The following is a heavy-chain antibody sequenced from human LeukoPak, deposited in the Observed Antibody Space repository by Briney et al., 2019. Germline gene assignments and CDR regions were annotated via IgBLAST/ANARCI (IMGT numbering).Heavy chain of an antibody. Sequence: PGGSLRLSCAASGFTFSTYSMNWVRQAPGKGLEWLSYISSSSSTIYYADSVKGRFTISRDNARNSLYLQMSSLRDEDTAVYYCATDFTASYRLDYWGQGTLVTVS. CDR3: ATDFTASYRLDY. V-gene: IGHV3-48*02. CDR1: GFTFSTYS. CDR2: ISSSSSTI. D-gene: IGHD3-16*02. J-gene: IGHJ4*02.